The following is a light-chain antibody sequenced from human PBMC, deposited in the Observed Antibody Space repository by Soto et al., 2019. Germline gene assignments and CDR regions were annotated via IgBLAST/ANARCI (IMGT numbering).Light chain of an antibody. V-gene: IGLV1-44*01. CDR1: NSNIGRNT. J-gene: IGLJ3*02. CDR3: AAWDESPNVPV. CDR2: SDN. Sequence: QSVLTQPPSASGTPGQRVTISCSGSNSNIGRNTVNWYQRFPGAAPNLLIHSDNERPSGVPDRFSGSRSGTSASLAISGLQSEDVADYYCAAWDESPNVPVFGGGTNVTVL.